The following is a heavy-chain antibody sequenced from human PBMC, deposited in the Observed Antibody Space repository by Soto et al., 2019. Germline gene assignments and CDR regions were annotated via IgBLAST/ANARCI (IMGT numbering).Heavy chain of an antibody. Sequence: SETLSLTCTVSGGSISDYYWSWIRQPPGNTLEWIGYIYYSGNTKYNPSLKSGVTLSLDMSKNQLSLRLISVTAADTAVYYCSGFYGYRFDNWGQGNRVNVPS. CDR2: IYYSGNT. CDR1: GGSISDYY. CDR3: SGFYGYRFDN. V-gene: IGHV4-59*08. J-gene: IGHJ4*02. D-gene: IGHD6-13*01.